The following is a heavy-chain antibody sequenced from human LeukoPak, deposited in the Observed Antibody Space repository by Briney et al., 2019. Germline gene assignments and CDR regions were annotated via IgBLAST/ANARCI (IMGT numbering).Heavy chain of an antibody. CDR1: GGSISPYF. D-gene: IGHD3-10*01. CDR3: ARDDYRGVTNFDP. V-gene: IGHV4-59*01. CDR2: ISYTGST. Sequence: SETLSLTCTVSGGSISPYFWSWIRQPPGKGLEWIGYISYTGSTNYNPSLKSRVAISVDTSKNQFSLQLSSVTAADTAVYYCARDDYRGVTNFDPWGEGTLVTVSS. J-gene: IGHJ5*02.